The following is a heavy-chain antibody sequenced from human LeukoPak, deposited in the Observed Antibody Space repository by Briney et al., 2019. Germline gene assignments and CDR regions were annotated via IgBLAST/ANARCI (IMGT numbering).Heavy chain of an antibody. CDR1: GGSISSGSYY. D-gene: IGHD1-26*01. Sequence: SQTLSLTCTVSGGSISSGSYYWSWIRQPAGKGLEWIGRIYTSGSTNYNPSLKSRVTISVDTSKNQFSLKLSSVTAADTAVYYCARWDQLAAGAFDIWGQGTMVTVSS. CDR2: IYTSGST. J-gene: IGHJ3*02. V-gene: IGHV4-61*02. CDR3: ARWDQLAAGAFDI.